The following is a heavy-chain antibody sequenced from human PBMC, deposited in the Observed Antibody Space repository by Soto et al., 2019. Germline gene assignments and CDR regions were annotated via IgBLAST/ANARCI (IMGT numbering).Heavy chain of an antibody. CDR1: GYTLTELS. J-gene: IGHJ5*02. D-gene: IGHD6-13*01. Sequence: GASVKVSCKVSGYTLTELSMHLVRQAPGKGLEWMGGFDPEDGETIYAQKFQGRVTMTEDTSTDTAYMELSSLKASDTDMYYCARPRYTPMAIGAAGTGNWFDPWDQGSMVTVSS. CDR2: FDPEDGET. V-gene: IGHV1-24*01. CDR3: ARPRYTPMAIGAAGTGNWFDP.